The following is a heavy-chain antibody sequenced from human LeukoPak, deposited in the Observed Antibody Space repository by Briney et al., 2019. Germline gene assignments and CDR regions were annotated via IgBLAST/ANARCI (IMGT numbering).Heavy chain of an antibody. Sequence: ASVKVSCKASRYTFIKYYMHWVRQAPGQGLGWMGIINPSGGSTTYAQKFQGRLTMTRDTSISTVYMDLSRLRNEDTAVYYSARGPYDFWSGYPRDYCVHGRQGPLVTVSS. CDR1: RYTFIKYY. V-gene: IGHV1-46*01. CDR3: ARGPYDFWSGYPRDYCVH. J-gene: IGHJ1*01. CDR2: INPSGGST. D-gene: IGHD3-3*01.